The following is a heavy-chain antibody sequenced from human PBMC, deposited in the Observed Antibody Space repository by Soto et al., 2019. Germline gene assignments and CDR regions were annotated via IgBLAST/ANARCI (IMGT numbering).Heavy chain of an antibody. Sequence: SETLSLTCTVSGGSISSSSYYWGWIRQPPGKGLEWIGSIYYSGSTYYNPSLKSRVTISVDTSKNQFSLKLSSVTAADTAVYYCARRKGGADTISTFDYWGQGTLVTVSS. V-gene: IGHV4-39*01. CDR3: ARRKGGADTISTFDY. J-gene: IGHJ4*02. CDR2: IYYSGST. D-gene: IGHD5-18*01. CDR1: GGSISSSSYY.